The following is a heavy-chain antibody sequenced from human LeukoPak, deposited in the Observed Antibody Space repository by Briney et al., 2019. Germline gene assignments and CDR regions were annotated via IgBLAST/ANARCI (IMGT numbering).Heavy chain of an antibody. CDR3: AVKRSYYAGFDY. Sequence: ASVKVSCKASGYTFTGYYMHWVRQAPGQGLEWMGWINPNSGGTNYAQKFQGRVTMTRDTSISTAYMEPSRLRSDDTAVYYCAVKRSYYAGFDYWGQGTLVTVSS. J-gene: IGHJ4*02. D-gene: IGHD1-26*01. CDR2: INPNSGGT. V-gene: IGHV1-2*02. CDR1: GYTFTGYY.